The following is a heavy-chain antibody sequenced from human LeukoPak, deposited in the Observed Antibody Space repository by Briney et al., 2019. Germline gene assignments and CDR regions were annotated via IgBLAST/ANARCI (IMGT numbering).Heavy chain of an antibody. CDR1: GSSISSYH. CDR3: ARAGYSSGWYEFDY. Sequence: SETLSLTCTVSGSSISSYHWSWIRQPPGKGLEWIGYIYYSGSTNYNPSLKSRVTISVDTSKNQFSLKLSSVTAADTAVYYCARAGYSSGWYEFDYWGQGTLVTVSS. D-gene: IGHD6-19*01. CDR2: IYYSGST. J-gene: IGHJ4*02. V-gene: IGHV4-59*01.